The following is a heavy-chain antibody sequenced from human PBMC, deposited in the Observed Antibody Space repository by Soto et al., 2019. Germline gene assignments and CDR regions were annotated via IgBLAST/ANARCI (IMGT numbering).Heavy chain of an antibody. V-gene: IGHV1-18*01. CDR3: AREAAATLGSV. Sequence: ASVKVSCKASGYTFTSYGISWVRQAPGQGLEWMGWISAYNGNTNYAQKFQGRVTMTTDESTSTAYMELSSLRSDDTAVYYCAREAAATLGSVWGQGTLVTVSS. D-gene: IGHD6-13*01. CDR1: GYTFTSYG. J-gene: IGHJ4*02. CDR2: ISAYNGNT.